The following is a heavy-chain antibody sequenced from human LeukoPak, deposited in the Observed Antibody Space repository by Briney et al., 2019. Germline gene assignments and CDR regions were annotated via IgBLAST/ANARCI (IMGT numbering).Heavy chain of an antibody. V-gene: IGHV4-59*12. D-gene: IGHD5-18*01. CDR2: IYYSGST. CDR3: ARALGYSYHWFDP. Sequence: SETLSLTCTVSGGSISSYYWSWIRQPPGKGLEWIGYIYYSGSTNYNPSLKSRVTISVDTSKNQFSLKLSSVTAADTAVYYCARALGYSYHWFDPWGQGTLVTVSS. CDR1: GGSISSYY. J-gene: IGHJ5*02.